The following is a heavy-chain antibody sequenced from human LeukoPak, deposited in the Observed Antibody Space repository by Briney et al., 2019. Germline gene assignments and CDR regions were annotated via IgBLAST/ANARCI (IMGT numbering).Heavy chain of an antibody. J-gene: IGHJ5*02. CDR1: GFTFDDYA. Sequence: GGSLRLSCAASGFTFDDYAMHWVRQAPGKGLEWVSGISWNSGSIGYADSVKGRFTISRDNAKNSLYLQMNSLRAEDTALYYCAKGPRGVYSSGPNWFDPWGQGTLVTVSS. V-gene: IGHV3-9*01. CDR3: AKGPRGVYSSGPNWFDP. CDR2: ISWNSGSI. D-gene: IGHD6-19*01.